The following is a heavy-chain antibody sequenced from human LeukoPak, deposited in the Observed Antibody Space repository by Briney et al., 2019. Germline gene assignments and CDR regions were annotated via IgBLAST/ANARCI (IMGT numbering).Heavy chain of an antibody. V-gene: IGHV3-30*18. CDR3: AKVQYSGSLYYYYGMDV. CDR2: ISYDGSNK. CDR1: GFTFSSYG. Sequence: GMSVRLSCAASGFTFSSYGMHWVRQAPGKGLEWVAVISYDGSNKYYADSVKGRFTISRDNSKNTLYLQMNSLRAEDTAVYYCAKVQYSGSLYYYYGMDVWGQGTTVTVSS. D-gene: IGHD1-26*01. J-gene: IGHJ6*02.